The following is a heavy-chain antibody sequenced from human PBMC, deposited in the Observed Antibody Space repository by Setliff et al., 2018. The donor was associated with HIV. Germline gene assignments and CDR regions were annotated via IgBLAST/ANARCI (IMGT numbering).Heavy chain of an antibody. CDR2: IFYTGST. D-gene: IGHD5-18*01. CDR3: ARVKDLDTAVYFDY. Sequence: SETLSLTCTVSGGSISSHYWSWIRQSPGKGLEWIGYIFYTGSTNHNPSLKSRVTMSIDTFKKQFSLRLRSVTAADTAVYYCARVKDLDTAVYFDYWGQGTLVTVSS. J-gene: IGHJ4*02. V-gene: IGHV4-59*11. CDR1: GGSISSHY.